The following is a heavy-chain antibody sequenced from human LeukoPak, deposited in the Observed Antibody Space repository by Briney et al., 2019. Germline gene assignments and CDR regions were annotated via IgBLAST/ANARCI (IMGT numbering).Heavy chain of an antibody. Sequence: GGSLRLSCAASGFTFSSYSMNWVRQAPGKGLEWVSYISSSGGTIYYADSVKGRLTISRDNAKNSLYLQMNSLRAEDTAVYYCARDYSSSWPDTYYYYMDVWGKGTTVTVSS. V-gene: IGHV3-48*04. CDR3: ARDYSSSWPDTYYYYMDV. CDR1: GFTFSSYS. D-gene: IGHD6-13*01. J-gene: IGHJ6*03. CDR2: ISSSGGTI.